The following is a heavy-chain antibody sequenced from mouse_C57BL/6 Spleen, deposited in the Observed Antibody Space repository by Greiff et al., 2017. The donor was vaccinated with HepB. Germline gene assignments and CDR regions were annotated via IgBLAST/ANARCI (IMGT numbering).Heavy chain of an antibody. D-gene: IGHD2-3*01. V-gene: IGHV1-81*01. CDR2: IYPRSGNT. CDR3: ARSYDGYSYFDY. CDR1: GYTFTSYG. Sequence: QVQLKESGAELARPGASVKLSCKASGYTFTSYGISWVKQRTGQGLEWIGEIYPRSGNTYYNEKFKGKATLTADKSSSTAYMELRSLTSEDSAVYFCARSYDGYSYFDYWGQGTTLTVSS. J-gene: IGHJ2*01.